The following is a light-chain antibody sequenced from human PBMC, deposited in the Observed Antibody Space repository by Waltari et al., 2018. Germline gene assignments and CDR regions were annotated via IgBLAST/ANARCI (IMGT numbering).Light chain of an antibody. CDR2: DVS. V-gene: IGLV2-8*01. CDR3: SSYAGNNTYI. Sequence: QSVLTQPPSASGSPGQSVSISCTGTSSDVGGYDYVSWYQQHPGKAPKLMIYDVSKRPSGVPDRFSGSKSGNTASLTVSGLQADDEADYYCSSYAGNNTYIFGSGTKVTVL. J-gene: IGLJ1*01. CDR1: SSDVGGYDY.